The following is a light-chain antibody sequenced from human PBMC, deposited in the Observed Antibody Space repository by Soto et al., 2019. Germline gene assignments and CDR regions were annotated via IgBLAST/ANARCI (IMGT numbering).Light chain of an antibody. J-gene: IGKJ1*01. Sequence: EIVLTQSPGTLSLSPGDRATLSCRASQSVSGNSLAWYQQKLGQAPRLLIYGASSRATAIPDRFSGSGSGTDFTMSISRLEDVDFSVYYCQQYRYSPWTFGQGTKVE. V-gene: IGKV3-20*01. CDR1: QSVSGNS. CDR3: QQYRYSPWT. CDR2: GAS.